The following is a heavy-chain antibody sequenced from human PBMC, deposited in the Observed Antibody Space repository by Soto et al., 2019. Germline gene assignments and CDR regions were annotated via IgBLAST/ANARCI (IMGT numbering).Heavy chain of an antibody. V-gene: IGHV3-33*01. D-gene: IGHD6-13*01. J-gene: IGHJ6*02. CDR3: ARGSPLAAAGLYGMDV. CDR2: IWDAGSNK. Sequence: QVQLVESGGGVVQPGRSLRISCAASGFTFSSYGMHWVRQAPGKGLEWVAVIWDAGSNKYYADSVKGRFTISRDNSKNTLYLQMKSLRAEDTAVYYCARGSPLAAAGLYGMDVWGQGTTVTVSS. CDR1: GFTFSSYG.